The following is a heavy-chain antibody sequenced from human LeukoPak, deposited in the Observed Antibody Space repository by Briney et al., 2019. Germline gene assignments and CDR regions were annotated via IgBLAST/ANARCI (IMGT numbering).Heavy chain of an antibody. J-gene: IGHJ5*02. CDR1: GDTFTNYG. D-gene: IGHD6-19*01. CDR3: ARSDAAGSNWFDP. CDR2: ISVYNGNT. V-gene: IGHV1-18*01. Sequence: GASVKVSCKASGDTFTNYGISWVRQAPGQGLEWMGWISVYNGNTNYAQKFQGRVTMTTDTSTSSAYMELRSLRSDDTALYYCARSDAAGSNWFDPWGQGTPVTVSS.